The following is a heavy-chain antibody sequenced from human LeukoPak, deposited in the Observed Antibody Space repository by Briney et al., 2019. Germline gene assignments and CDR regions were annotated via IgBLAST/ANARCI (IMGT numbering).Heavy chain of an antibody. D-gene: IGHD1-20*01. J-gene: IGHJ4*02. V-gene: IGHV3-20*04. CDR2: INWNGGST. CDR3: ARGLEDNWNDVPGDY. Sequence: GGSLRLSCAASGFTFDDYGMSWVRQAPGKGLEWVSGINWNGGSTGYADSVKGRFTISRDNAKNSLYLQMNSLRAEDTALHYCARGLEDNWNDVPGDYWGQGTLVTVSS. CDR1: GFTFDDYG.